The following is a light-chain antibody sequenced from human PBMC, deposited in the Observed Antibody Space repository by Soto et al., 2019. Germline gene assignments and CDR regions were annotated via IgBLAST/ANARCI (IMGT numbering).Light chain of an antibody. V-gene: IGKV1-5*01. Sequence: DIQMTQSPSTLSASVGDRVTITCRASQSISSWLAWYQQKPGKAPKLLIYDASSLESGVPSRFSGSGSGTEFTLTISSLEPEDFAVYYCQQRSNWPRLTFGGGNKVDIK. J-gene: IGKJ4*01. CDR2: DAS. CDR3: QQRSNWPRLT. CDR1: QSISSW.